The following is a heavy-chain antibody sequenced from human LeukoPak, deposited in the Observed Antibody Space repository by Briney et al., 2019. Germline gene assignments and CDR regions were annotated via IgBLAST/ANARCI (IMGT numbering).Heavy chain of an antibody. CDR2: IFYSGST. D-gene: IGHD3-16*01. CDR3: ARQLMLGSAFDI. CDR1: GGSISASNYY. V-gene: IGHV4-39*01. Sequence: SETLSLTCTVSGGSISASNYYWGWIRQPPGKGLEWIGNIFYSGSTYYNPSLKSRVTISVDTSKNQFSLRLSSVTAADTAVYYCARQLMLGSAFDIWDQGTMVTVSS. J-gene: IGHJ3*02.